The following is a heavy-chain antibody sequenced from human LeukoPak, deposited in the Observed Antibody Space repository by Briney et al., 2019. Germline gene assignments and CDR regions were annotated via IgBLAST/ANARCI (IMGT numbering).Heavy chain of an antibody. D-gene: IGHD3-22*01. V-gene: IGHV1-8*01. CDR2: MNPNSGYT. CDR1: GYSFTSYD. Sequence: VASVKDSCKASGYSFTSYDINWVRQATGQGLEWMGWMNPNSGYTGYAQRFQGRITMTRNTSISTVYMELSSLRFEDTAIYYCARMTYDGSGPNLNWFDPWGQGTLVTVSS. J-gene: IGHJ5*02. CDR3: ARMTYDGSGPNLNWFDP.